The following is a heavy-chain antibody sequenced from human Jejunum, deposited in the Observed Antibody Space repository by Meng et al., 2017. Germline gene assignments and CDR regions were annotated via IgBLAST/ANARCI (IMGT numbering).Heavy chain of an antibody. J-gene: IGHJ4*02. CDR2: INTKTGNP. D-gene: IGHD1-26*01. V-gene: IGHV7-4-1*02. Sequence: QGQLVQSGSALKEPGASWKVSCMASAYTFTNYDINWVRQAPGQGLEWMGWINTKTGNPMYAQGFTGRFVFSLDTSVSTAHLHISTLTPEDTAVYYCATSGGGFDYWGQGTLVTVSS. CDR1: AYTFTNYD. CDR3: ATSGGGFDY.